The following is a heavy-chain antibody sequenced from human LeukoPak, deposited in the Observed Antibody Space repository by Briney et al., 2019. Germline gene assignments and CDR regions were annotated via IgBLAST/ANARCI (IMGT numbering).Heavy chain of an antibody. CDR1: GGSFSGYY. J-gene: IGHJ5*02. Sequence: SETLSLTCAVYGGSFSGYYWGWIRQPPGKGLEWIGEINHSGSTNYNPSLKSRVTISVDTSKNQFSLKLSSVTAADTAVYYCARGAGIVGATTSNNWFDPWGQGTLVTVSS. CDR3: ARGAGIVGATTSNNWFDP. D-gene: IGHD1-26*01. V-gene: IGHV4-34*01. CDR2: INHSGST.